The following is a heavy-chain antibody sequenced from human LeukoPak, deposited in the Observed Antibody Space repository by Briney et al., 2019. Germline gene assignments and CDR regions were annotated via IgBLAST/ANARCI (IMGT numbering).Heavy chain of an antibody. V-gene: IGHV3-74*01. J-gene: IGHJ3*02. D-gene: IGHD6-19*01. CDR2: INSDGINT. Sequence: GGSLRLSCAASGFTFSNYWMHWVRQAPGKGLVWVSRINSDGINTSYADSVRGRFTISRDNAKNTLNLQMNSLRAEDTAVYYCGKVPTIAVARRQDDAFDIWGQGTMVTVPS. CDR1: GFTFSNYW. CDR3: GKVPTIAVARRQDDAFDI.